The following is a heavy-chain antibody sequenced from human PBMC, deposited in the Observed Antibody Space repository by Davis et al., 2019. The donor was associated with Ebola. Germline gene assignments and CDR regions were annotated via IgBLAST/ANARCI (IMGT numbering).Heavy chain of an antibody. CDR1: GFTFSSYW. CDR3: ARTEWLVYAFDI. V-gene: IGHV3-74*01. CDR2: INSDGSST. D-gene: IGHD6-19*01. J-gene: IGHJ3*02. Sequence: PGRSLRLSCAASGFTFSSYWMHWVRQAPGKGLVWVSRINSDGSSTSYADSVKGRFTISRDNAKNTLYLQMNSLRAEDTAVYYCARTEWLVYAFDIWGQGTMVTVSS.